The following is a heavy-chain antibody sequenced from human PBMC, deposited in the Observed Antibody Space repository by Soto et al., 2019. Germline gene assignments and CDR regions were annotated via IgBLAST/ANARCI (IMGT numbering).Heavy chain of an antibody. J-gene: IGHJ4*02. CDR2: ISYDGSNK. CDR3: AREEEQQPSPPVIDY. D-gene: IGHD6-13*01. Sequence: GGSLRLSCAASGFTFSSYAMHWVRQAPGKGLEWVAVISYDGSNKYYADSVKGRFTISRDNSKNTLYLQMNSLRAEDTAVYYCAREEEQQPSPPVIDYWGQGTLVTVSS. V-gene: IGHV3-30-3*01. CDR1: GFTFSSYA.